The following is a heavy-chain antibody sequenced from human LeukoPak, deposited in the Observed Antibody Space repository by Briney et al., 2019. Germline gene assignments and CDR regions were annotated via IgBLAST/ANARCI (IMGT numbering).Heavy chain of an antibody. Sequence: PGGSLRLSCAASGFTFSNAGMSWVRQAPGKGLEWVGRIKSKTDGGTTDYAAPVKGRFTISRDDSKNTLYLQMNSLKTEDTAVYYCTTDMSIELELPIDYCGQGTLVTVSS. CDR2: IKSKTDGGTT. CDR1: GFTFSNAG. D-gene: IGHD1-7*01. V-gene: IGHV3-15*01. CDR3: TTDMSIELELPIDY. J-gene: IGHJ4*02.